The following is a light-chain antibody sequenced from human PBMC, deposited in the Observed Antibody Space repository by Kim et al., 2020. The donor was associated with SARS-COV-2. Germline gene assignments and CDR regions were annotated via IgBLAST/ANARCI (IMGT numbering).Light chain of an antibody. Sequence: EIVLTQSPGTLSLSPGERATLSCRASQSISITYLAWYQQKPGQAPRLLIYGASSRATGIPGRFSGGGSGTDFTLTISRLEPEDFVVYFCQQYAASPVTFGGGTKVDIK. CDR2: GAS. CDR1: QSISITY. J-gene: IGKJ4*01. V-gene: IGKV3-20*01. CDR3: QQYAASPVT.